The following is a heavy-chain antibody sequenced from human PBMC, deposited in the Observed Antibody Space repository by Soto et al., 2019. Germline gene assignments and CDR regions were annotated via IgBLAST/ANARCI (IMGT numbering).Heavy chain of an antibody. CDR2: ISPYNGNT. V-gene: IGHV1-18*01. CDR1: GYTFTKYG. Sequence: ASVKVSCKASGYTFTKYGIAWVRQAPGQGLEWMGWISPYNGNTVYAQKVEGRVTMTTDTSTTTAYMELRSLRSDDTAVYYCARPSSWLYCSSTSCYTEGDFDIWGQGTMVTVSS. CDR3: ARPSSWLYCSSTSCYTEGDFDI. D-gene: IGHD2-2*02. J-gene: IGHJ3*02.